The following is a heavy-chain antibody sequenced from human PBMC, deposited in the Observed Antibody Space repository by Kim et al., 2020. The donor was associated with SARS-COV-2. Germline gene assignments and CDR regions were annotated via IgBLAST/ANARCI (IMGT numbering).Heavy chain of an antibody. CDR1: GFTFSSYS. Sequence: GGSLRLSCAASGFTFSSYSMNWVRQAPGKGLEWVSSISSSSSYIYYADSVKGRFTVSRDNAKNSLYLQMNSLRAEDTAVYYCARDDFGVLINWGQGTLVTVSS. V-gene: IGHV3-21*01. CDR2: ISSSSSYI. D-gene: IGHD3-10*01. CDR3: ARDDFGVLIN. J-gene: IGHJ4*02.